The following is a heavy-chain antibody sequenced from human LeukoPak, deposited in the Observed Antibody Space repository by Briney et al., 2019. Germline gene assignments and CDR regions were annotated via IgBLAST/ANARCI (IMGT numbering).Heavy chain of an antibody. Sequence: GGSLRLSCAASGFTFSRFWMHWVRQAPGKGLVWVSRINTDASNTIYADSVKGRFTISRDNSKNTLYLQMNSLRAEDTAVYYCAKDRGYTDYARYFFDYWGQGTLVTV. CDR1: GFTFSRFW. D-gene: IGHD4-17*01. V-gene: IGHV3-74*01. J-gene: IGHJ4*02. CDR3: AKDRGYTDYARYFFDY. CDR2: INTDASNT.